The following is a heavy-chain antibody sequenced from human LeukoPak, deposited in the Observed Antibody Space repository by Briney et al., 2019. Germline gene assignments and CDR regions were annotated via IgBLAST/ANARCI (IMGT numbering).Heavy chain of an antibody. V-gene: IGHV1-2*02. Sequence: GASLTVSFACSGYMFDFFYMHWVRQGPRQGLEWMGWIDPNNGETVYAQEFQGRVTMTRDTSIATAYMELTSLTFDDSALYYCVTSGGLPSNTLSVWGQGTKVTVSS. CDR1: GYMFDFFY. J-gene: IGHJ3*01. CDR2: IDPNNGET. CDR3: VTSGGLPSNTLSV. D-gene: IGHD2-15*01.